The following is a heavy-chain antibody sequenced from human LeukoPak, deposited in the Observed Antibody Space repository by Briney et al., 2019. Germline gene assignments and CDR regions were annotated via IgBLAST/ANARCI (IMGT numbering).Heavy chain of an antibody. J-gene: IGHJ4*02. CDR3: ATRLIAVAFYYFDY. Sequence: PSETLSLTCTVSGGSISNSPYYWGWIRQPPGKGLEWIASIYYTGSTYYNPSLKSRVTISVDTSKNQFSLKLSSVTAADTAVYYCATRLIAVAFYYFDYWGQGTLVTVSS. V-gene: IGHV4-39*07. D-gene: IGHD6-19*01. CDR1: GGSISNSPYY. CDR2: IYYTGST.